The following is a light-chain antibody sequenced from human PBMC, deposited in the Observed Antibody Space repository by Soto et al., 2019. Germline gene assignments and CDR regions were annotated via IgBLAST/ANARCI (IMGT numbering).Light chain of an antibody. J-gene: IGKJ1*01. V-gene: IGKV3-20*01. CDR3: QQYVTSPRT. CDR2: GAS. CDR1: QSVNRGF. Sequence: EIVLTQSPDTLSLSPGERATLSCRASQSVNRGFLAWYQLKPGQAKRILIHGASSRATGVPDRLRGSGSGTEFTLHIRRLEPEDFAVYYCQQYVTSPRTFGQGTKVDIK.